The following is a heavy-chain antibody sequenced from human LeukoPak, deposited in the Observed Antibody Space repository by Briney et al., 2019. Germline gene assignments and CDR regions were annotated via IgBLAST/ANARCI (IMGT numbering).Heavy chain of an antibody. J-gene: IGHJ3*01. CDR2: IRGSGGDI. Sequence: GGSLRLSCVASGLAFRNYAMTWVRQAPGKGLEWVSVIRGSGGDIRYADSVKGRFTISRDNSVNTLYLQMNSLRAEDTAVYYCGKDPNGDYIGAFDFRGQGTMDTVSS. D-gene: IGHD4-17*01. V-gene: IGHV3-23*01. CDR1: GLAFRNYA. CDR3: GKDPNGDYIGAFDF.